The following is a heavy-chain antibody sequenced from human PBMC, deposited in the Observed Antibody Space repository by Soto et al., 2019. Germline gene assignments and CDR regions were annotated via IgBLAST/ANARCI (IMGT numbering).Heavy chain of an antibody. D-gene: IGHD2-2*01. V-gene: IGHV1-2*04. J-gene: IGHJ6*03. CDR3: ARGKWDIVVVPAAKGDDYYYYYMDV. CDR1: GYTFTGYY. CDR2: INPNSGGT. Sequence: ASVKVSCKASGYTFTGYYMHWVRQAPGQGLEWMGWINPNSGGTNYAQKFQGWVTMTRDTSISTAYMELSRLRSDDTAVYYCARGKWDIVVVPAAKGDDYYYYYMDVWGKGTTVTVSS.